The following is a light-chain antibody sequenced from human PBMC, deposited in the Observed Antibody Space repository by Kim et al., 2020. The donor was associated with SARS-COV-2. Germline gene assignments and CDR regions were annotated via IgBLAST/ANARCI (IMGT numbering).Light chain of an antibody. CDR2: AAS. Sequence: LSPGERATLSCRASQSVSSNYLAWYQQKPGQAPRLLIYAASSRATGIPDWFSGSGSGTDFTLTISRLEPEDFAVYYCQQYGSSAETFGQGTKLEI. J-gene: IGKJ2*01. V-gene: IGKV3-20*01. CDR3: QQYGSSAET. CDR1: QSVSSNY.